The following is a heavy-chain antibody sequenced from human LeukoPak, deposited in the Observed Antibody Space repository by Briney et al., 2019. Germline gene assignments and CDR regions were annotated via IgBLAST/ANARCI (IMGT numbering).Heavy chain of an antibody. J-gene: IGHJ4*02. CDR2: IYYSGST. D-gene: IGHD6-13*01. Sequence: SETLSLTCTVSGGSISSSRYYWGWIRQPPGKGLEWIGSIYYSGSTYYNPSLKSRVTISVDTSKNQFSLKLNSVTAADTAVYYCASLRRSAGLSFDYWGQGTLVTVSS. CDR1: GGSISSSRYY. CDR3: ASLRRSAGLSFDY. V-gene: IGHV4-39*01.